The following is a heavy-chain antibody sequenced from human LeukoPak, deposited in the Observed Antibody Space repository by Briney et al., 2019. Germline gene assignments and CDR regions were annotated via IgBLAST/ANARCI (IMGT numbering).Heavy chain of an antibody. Sequence: PSETLSLTCTASGGSISSYYWSWIRQPPGKGLEWIGYIYYSGSTNYNPSLKSRVTISVDTSKNQFSLKLSSVTAADTAVYYCARGLASPYSSGWYRVPFDYWGQGTLVTVSS. D-gene: IGHD6-19*01. CDR3: ARGLASPYSSGWYRVPFDY. J-gene: IGHJ4*02. CDR2: IYYSGST. V-gene: IGHV4-59*01. CDR1: GGSISSYY.